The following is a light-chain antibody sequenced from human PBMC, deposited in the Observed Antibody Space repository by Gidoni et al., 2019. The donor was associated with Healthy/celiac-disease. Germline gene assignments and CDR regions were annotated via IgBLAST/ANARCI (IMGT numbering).Light chain of an antibody. V-gene: IGKV1-39*01. CDR2: AAS. Sequence: DIQMTQSPSSLSASVGDRVTITCRASQSISSYLNWYQQKPGKAPKLLIYAASSLQSGVPSRFSGSRSGTDFTLTISSLRPEDFATYYCQQSYSTPLTFGPGTKVDIK. CDR1: QSISSY. J-gene: IGKJ3*01. CDR3: QQSYSTPLT.